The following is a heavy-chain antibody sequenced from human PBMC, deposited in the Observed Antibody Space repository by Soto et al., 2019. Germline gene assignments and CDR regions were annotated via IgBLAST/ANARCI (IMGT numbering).Heavy chain of an antibody. Sequence: GGSLRLSCAASGFTFSNYAMSWVRQAPGKGLEWFSAVTGGGGDTYYADSVKGRFTISRDNSDNTLYLQMNSLRAEDTAVYYCAKGSAGSRPYYFDYWGQGTLVTVSS. CDR1: GFTFSNYA. J-gene: IGHJ4*02. CDR3: AKGSAGSRPYYFDY. D-gene: IGHD6-13*01. CDR2: VTGGGGDT. V-gene: IGHV3-23*01.